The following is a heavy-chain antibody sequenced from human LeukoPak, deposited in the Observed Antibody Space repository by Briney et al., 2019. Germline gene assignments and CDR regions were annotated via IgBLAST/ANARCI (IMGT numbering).Heavy chain of an antibody. V-gene: IGHV1-69*05. D-gene: IGHD6-13*01. CDR3: ARDPGAAAGDY. Sequence: SVKASCKASGGTFSSYAISWVRQAPGQGLEWMGRIIPIFGTANYAQKFQGRVTITTDESTSTAYMELSSLRSEDTAVYYCARDPGAAAGDYWGQGTLVTVSS. J-gene: IGHJ4*02. CDR2: IIPIFGTA. CDR1: GGTFSSYA.